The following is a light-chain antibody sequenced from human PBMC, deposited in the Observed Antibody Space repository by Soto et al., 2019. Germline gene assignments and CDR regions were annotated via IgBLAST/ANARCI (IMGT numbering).Light chain of an antibody. CDR2: GTN. CDR1: TGAVTSGHY. CDR3: LLYYGGAQLV. Sequence: QAVVTQEPSLTVSPGGTVTLTCASSTGAVTSGHYPNWFQQKPGQAPRALIHGTNNKNSWTPARFSGSLLGGKAALTLSGVQPEDEAEYYCLLYYGGAQLVFGGGTKLTVL. J-gene: IGLJ3*02. V-gene: IGLV7-43*01.